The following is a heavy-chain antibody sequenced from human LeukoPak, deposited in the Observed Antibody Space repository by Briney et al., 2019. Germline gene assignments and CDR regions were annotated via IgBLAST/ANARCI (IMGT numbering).Heavy chain of an antibody. J-gene: IGHJ3*02. CDR2: ISAYNGNT. CDR1: SYTLTNYG. Sequence: GASVKVSFKASSYTLTNYGISWVRQAPGQGLERMGWISAYNGNTNYAQNLQGRVTMTTDTSTNTAYMELRSLRSDDTAVYYCARDQDPGAFDIWGQGTMVTVSS. CDR3: ARDQDPGAFDI. V-gene: IGHV1-18*01.